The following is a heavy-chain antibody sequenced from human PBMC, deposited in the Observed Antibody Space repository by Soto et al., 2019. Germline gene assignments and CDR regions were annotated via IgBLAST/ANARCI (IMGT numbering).Heavy chain of an antibody. CDR2: IYYSGST. D-gene: IGHD3-22*01. V-gene: IGHV4-59*08. J-gene: IGHJ6*02. CDR3: AGGDYYHSSGYYFYYYTMDV. Sequence: SETLSLTCTVSGGSISSYYWSWIRQPPGKGLEWIGYIYYSGSTNYNPSLKSRVTISVDTSKNQFSLKLSSVTAADTAVYYCAGGDYYHSSGYYFYYYTMDVWGQGTTVTVPS. CDR1: GGSISSYY.